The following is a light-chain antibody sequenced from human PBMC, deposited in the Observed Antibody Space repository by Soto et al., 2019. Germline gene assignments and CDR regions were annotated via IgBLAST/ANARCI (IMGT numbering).Light chain of an antibody. V-gene: IGLV2-14*03. J-gene: IGLJ1*01. Sequence: SLLAQPASLSWSCGQAITISFPGTSSYVGRYNYVSWFQQHPGKVPKLIIYDVNNWPSGVSDRFSGSKSGNTASLTISGLQPEDEADYYCSSFTTSSTFVFGTGTKVTV. CDR1: SSYVGRYNY. CDR2: DVN. CDR3: SSFTTSSTFV.